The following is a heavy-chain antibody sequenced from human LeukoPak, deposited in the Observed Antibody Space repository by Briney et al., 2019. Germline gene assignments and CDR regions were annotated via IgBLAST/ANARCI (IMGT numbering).Heavy chain of an antibody. D-gene: IGHD6-19*01. J-gene: IGHJ4*02. Sequence: ASVKVSCKASGYTFTSYAMNWVRQAPGQGLEWMGWISAYNGNTNYAQKLQGRVTMTADTSTSTAYMELRSLRSDDTAVYYCASQTSGWYYWGQGTLVTVSS. CDR2: ISAYNGNT. CDR3: ASQTSGWYY. V-gene: IGHV1-18*01. CDR1: GYTFTSYA.